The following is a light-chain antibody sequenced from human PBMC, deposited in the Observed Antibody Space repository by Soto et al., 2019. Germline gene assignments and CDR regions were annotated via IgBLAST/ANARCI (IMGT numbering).Light chain of an antibody. CDR2: AAS. Sequence: AIQMTQSPSSLSASVGDRVTITCRASQGIRNDLDWFQQKPGKAPKLLIYAASNLQSGVPARFSGSGSGTDFTLTISSLQPEDFATYYCQQFNSYPLTFGQGTRLENK. V-gene: IGKV1-6*01. CDR3: QQFNSYPLT. J-gene: IGKJ5*01. CDR1: QGIRND.